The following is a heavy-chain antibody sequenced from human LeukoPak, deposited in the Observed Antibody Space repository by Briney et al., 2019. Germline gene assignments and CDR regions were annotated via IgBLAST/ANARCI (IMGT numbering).Heavy chain of an antibody. CDR2: ISSSSTFI. CDR1: GFIFSRYS. V-gene: IGHV3-21*01. J-gene: IGHJ6*03. CDR3: ARDPYSGGYGAYHFYYMDL. D-gene: IGHD5-12*01. Sequence: KPGGSLRLSCAASGFIFSRYSMNWARQAPGKGLKWVSSISSSSTFIDYTDSVKGRFTISRDNAKNSLYQQMSSLRDEDTAVYYCARDPYSGGYGAYHFYYMDLWGKGTTVTVSS.